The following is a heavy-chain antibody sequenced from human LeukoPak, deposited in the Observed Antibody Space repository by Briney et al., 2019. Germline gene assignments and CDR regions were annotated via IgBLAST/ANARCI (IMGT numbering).Heavy chain of an antibody. J-gene: IGHJ4*02. V-gene: IGHV1-18*01. CDR3: ARDNSRYYFDS. CDR2: SSAYDGNT. Sequence: ASVKVSCKASGYGFTTHVINWVRQAPGQGLEWRGWSSAYDGNTIYAQKFQGRVTMTTDTSTTTAYLELKSLRSDDTAVYYCARDNSRYYFDSWGQGTLVTVSS. D-gene: IGHD6-13*01. CDR1: GYGFTTHV.